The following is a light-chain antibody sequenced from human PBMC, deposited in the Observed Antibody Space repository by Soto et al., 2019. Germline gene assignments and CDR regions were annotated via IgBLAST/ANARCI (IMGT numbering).Light chain of an antibody. CDR1: QDISKF. CDR2: DAS. CDR3: QQYENRPYT. J-gene: IGKJ3*01. V-gene: IGKV1-33*01. Sequence: DIQMTQSPSSLSASIGDRVSFTCQASQDISKFLNWYQHKPGQAPSLLIYDASKSQFGVPSRFSGSGSRTDFTFTIGRLQPEYNATYYCQQYENRPYTFGPGTKV.